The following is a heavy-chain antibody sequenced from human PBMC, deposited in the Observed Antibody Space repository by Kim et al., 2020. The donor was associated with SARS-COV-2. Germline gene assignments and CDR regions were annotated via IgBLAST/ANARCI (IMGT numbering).Heavy chain of an antibody. J-gene: IGHJ4*02. CDR2: RGSS. CDR3: ARGQYVDY. V-gene: IGHV4-34*01. Sequence: RGSSNYYPSLKRRVTISVDTSKNQCSLKLSSVAAADTAVYYCARGQYVDYWGQGTLVTVSS.